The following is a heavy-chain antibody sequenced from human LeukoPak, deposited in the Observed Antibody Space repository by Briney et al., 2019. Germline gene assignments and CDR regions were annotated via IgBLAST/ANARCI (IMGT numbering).Heavy chain of an antibody. D-gene: IGHD3-22*01. CDR2: ISGSGGST. J-gene: IGHJ4*02. V-gene: IGHV3-23*01. CDR3: AKESTMIVVF. CDR1: GFTFSSYA. Sequence: GGSLRLSCAASGFTFSSYAMSWVRQAPGKGLEWVSAISGSGGSTYYADSVKGRFTISRDNSKNTLYLQMNSLRPEERAVYYCAKESTMIVVFWGQETRVTVSS.